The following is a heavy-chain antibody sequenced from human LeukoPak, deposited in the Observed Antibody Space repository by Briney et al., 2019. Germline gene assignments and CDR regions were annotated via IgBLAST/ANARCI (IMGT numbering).Heavy chain of an antibody. D-gene: IGHD5-18*01. CDR3: AKDRYSYAFEYSDS. CDR1: GFTFGSYG. V-gene: IGHV3-30*18. J-gene: IGHJ4*02. CDR2: ISNDGSKK. Sequence: GGSLRLSCAASGFTFGSYGMHWVRQAPGKGLDWVAVISNDGSKKYYADSVKGRFTISRDNSKNTLSLQVSSLRTEDTAVYYCAKDRYSYAFEYSDSWGQGTLVTVSS.